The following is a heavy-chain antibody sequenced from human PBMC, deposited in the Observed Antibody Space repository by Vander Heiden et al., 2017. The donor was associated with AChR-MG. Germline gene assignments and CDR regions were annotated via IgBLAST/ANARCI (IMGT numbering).Heavy chain of an antibody. V-gene: IGHV3-30*18. J-gene: IGHJ4*02. D-gene: IGHD2-15*01. CDR3: AKEIPYCSGGNCYSDYFDY. CDR2: ISSEGRNK. CDR1: GFTFSNYG. Sequence: QVQLVESGGGVVQPGRSLRPSCAASGFTFSNYGVHWVRQAPGRGLEWVAVISSEGRNKYYADSVKGRFTISRDNSKNTLYLQMNSLRTEDTAIYYCAKEIPYCSGGNCYSDYFDYWGQGTLVTVSS.